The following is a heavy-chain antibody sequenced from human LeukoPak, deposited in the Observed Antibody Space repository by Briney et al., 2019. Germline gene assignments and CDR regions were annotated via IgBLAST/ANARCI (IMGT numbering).Heavy chain of an antibody. Sequence: GASVKVSCKASGYTFTGYYMHWVRQAPGQGLEWMGWINPNSGGAKYAQKFQGRVTMTRDTSISTAYMELSRLRSADTAVSYCARDLSNPGDDPWGQGTLVTVSS. CDR2: INPNSGGA. CDR3: ARDLSNPGDDP. D-gene: IGHD2/OR15-2a*01. J-gene: IGHJ5*02. CDR1: GYTFTGYY. V-gene: IGHV1-2*02.